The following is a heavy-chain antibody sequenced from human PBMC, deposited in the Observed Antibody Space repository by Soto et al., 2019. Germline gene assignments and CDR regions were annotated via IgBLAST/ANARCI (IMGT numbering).Heavy chain of an antibody. J-gene: IGHJ6*02. V-gene: IGHV1-58*01. CDR2: IVVGSGNT. Sequence: SVKVSCKASGFTFTSSAVQWVRQARGQRLERIGWIVVGSGNTNYAQKFQERVTITRDMSTSTAYMELSSLRSEDTAVYYCATQSVAAGYYYYGMDVWGQGTTVTVSS. D-gene: IGHD6-19*01. CDR3: ATQSVAAGYYYYGMDV. CDR1: GFTFTSSA.